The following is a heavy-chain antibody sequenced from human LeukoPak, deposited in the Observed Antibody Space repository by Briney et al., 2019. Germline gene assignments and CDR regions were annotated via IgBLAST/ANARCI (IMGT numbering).Heavy chain of an antibody. CDR3: VRGYSFVVVVAVYDY. D-gene: IGHD2-15*01. J-gene: IGHJ4*02. V-gene: IGHV3-64D*06. Sequence: VGSLRLSCSASGFTFSSYTMYWGRQAPGKGLEYVSAISSMGGSTNYADYVKGRFTIPRDNYKHTLYPQMGSLRAEDTAVYYCVRGYSFVVVVAVYDYWGQGTLVRVSS. CDR2: ISSMGGST. CDR1: GFTFSSYT.